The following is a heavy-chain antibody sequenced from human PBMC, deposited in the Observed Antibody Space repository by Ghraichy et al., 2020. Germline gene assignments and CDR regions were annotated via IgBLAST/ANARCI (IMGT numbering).Heavy chain of an antibody. Sequence: ASVKVSCKASGYTFTSYAMNWVRQAPGQGLEWMGWINTNTGNPTYAQGFTGRFVFSLDTSVSTAYLQISSLKAEDTAVYYCAREGYSSSWYLDYYYYYMDVWGKGTTVTVSS. CDR3: AREGYSSSWYLDYYYYYMDV. V-gene: IGHV7-4-1*02. D-gene: IGHD6-13*01. J-gene: IGHJ6*03. CDR2: INTNTGNP. CDR1: GYTFTSYA.